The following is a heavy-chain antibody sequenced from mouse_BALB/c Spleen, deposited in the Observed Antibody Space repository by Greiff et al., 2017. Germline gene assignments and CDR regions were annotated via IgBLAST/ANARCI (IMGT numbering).Heavy chain of an antibody. V-gene: IGHV1-4*01. CDR1: GYTFTSYT. Sequence: QVQLQQSGAELARPGASVKMSCKASGYTFTSYTMHWVKQRPGQGLEWIGYINPSSGYTNYNQKFKDKATLTADKSSSTAYMQLSSLTSEDSAVYYCARGDVGFDGYHWYFDVWGAGTTVTVSS. CDR2: INPSSGYT. D-gene: IGHD2-3*01. CDR3: ARGDVGFDGYHWYFDV. J-gene: IGHJ1*01.